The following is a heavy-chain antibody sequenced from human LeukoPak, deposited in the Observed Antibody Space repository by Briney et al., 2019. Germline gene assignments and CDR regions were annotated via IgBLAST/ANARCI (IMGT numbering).Heavy chain of an antibody. Sequence: PTETLSLTCTVSGGSISSYYWSWIRQPPGKGLEWIGYIYYSGSTNYNPSLKSRVTISVDTSKNQFSLKLSSVTAADTAVYYYARDRRTNDYDFWSGYYYGDAFDIWGQGTMVTVSS. CDR1: GGSISSYY. D-gene: IGHD3-3*01. J-gene: IGHJ3*02. CDR2: IYYSGST. V-gene: IGHV4-59*01. CDR3: ARDRRTNDYDFWSGYYYGDAFDI.